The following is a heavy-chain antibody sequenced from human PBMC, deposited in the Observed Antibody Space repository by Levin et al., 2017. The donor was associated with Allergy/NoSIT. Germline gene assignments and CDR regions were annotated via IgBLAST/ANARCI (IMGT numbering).Heavy chain of an antibody. CDR2: ISYDGSNK. D-gene: IGHD5-12*01. J-gene: IGHJ4*02. Sequence: GESLKISCAASGFTFSSYGMHWVRQAPGKGLEWVAVISYDGSNKYYADSVKGRFTISRDNSKNTLYLQMNSLRAEDTAVYYCAKDSLRGGGYDPFDYWGQGTLVTVSS. CDR1: GFTFSSYG. V-gene: IGHV3-30*18. CDR3: AKDSLRGGGYDPFDY.